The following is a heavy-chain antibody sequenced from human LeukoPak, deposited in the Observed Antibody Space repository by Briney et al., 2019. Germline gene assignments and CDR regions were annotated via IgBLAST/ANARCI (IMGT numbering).Heavy chain of an antibody. Sequence: GGSLRLSCAASGFTVSSNYMSWVRQAPGKGLEWVSAISGSGGSTYYADSVKGRFTISRDNSKNTLYLQMNSLRAEDTAVYYCAASIAARSWFDPWGQGTLVTVSS. J-gene: IGHJ5*02. CDR3: AASIAARSWFDP. V-gene: IGHV3-23*01. D-gene: IGHD6-6*01. CDR2: ISGSGGST. CDR1: GFTVSSNY.